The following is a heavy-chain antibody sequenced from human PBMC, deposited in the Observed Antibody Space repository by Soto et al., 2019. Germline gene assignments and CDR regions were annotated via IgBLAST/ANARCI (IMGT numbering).Heavy chain of an antibody. CDR3: ARNSDYDLGSGYSFDY. CDR1: GGSITSFH. J-gene: IGHJ4*02. D-gene: IGHD5-12*01. V-gene: IGHV4-59*01. Sequence: ASETLSLTCTVSGGSITSFHWSWIRQPPGKGLEWIGYIYSSGSTIYNPALKSRVTISVDTSKNQFSLKLSSVTAADTAVYYCARNSDYDLGSGYSFDYWGQGTLVTVSS. CDR2: IYSSGST.